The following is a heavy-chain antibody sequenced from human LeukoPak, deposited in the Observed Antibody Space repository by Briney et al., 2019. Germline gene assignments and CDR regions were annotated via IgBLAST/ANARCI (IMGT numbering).Heavy chain of an antibody. CDR3: ARAFDY. CDR2: ISGSGSTI. V-gene: IGHV3-48*03. Sequence: PGGSLGLSCAASGFTFSSFQMNWVRQAPGKGLEWVSYISGSGSTIYYADSVKGRFTISRDNAKNSLYLQMNGLTAGDTAVYYCARAFDYWGQGTLVTVSS. J-gene: IGHJ4*02. CDR1: GFTFSSFQ.